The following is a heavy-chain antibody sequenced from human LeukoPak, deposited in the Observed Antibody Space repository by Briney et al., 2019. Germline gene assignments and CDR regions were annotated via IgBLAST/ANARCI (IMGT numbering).Heavy chain of an antibody. D-gene: IGHD3-22*01. Sequence: SETLSLTCAVYGGSFSGYYWSWIRQPPGKGLEWIGEINHSGSTNYNPSLKSRVSISVDTSKNQFSLKLSSVTAADTAVFYFARARLGIMVVVTLYIDYGGQGTLVTVSS. CDR3: ARARLGIMVVVTLYIDY. CDR2: INHSGST. J-gene: IGHJ4*02. V-gene: IGHV4-34*01. CDR1: GGSFSGYY.